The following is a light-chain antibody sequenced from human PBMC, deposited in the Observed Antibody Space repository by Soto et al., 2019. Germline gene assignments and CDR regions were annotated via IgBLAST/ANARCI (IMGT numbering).Light chain of an antibody. V-gene: IGLV3-1*01. CDR1: KLGDKY. CDR2: QDT. J-gene: IGLJ3*02. CDR3: QAWDSTTAV. Sequence: YELTQPPSVSVSPGQTASITCSGDKLGDKYVCWYQQKPGQSPVVVIYQDTERPSGIPERFSGSNSGDTATLTISGTQAMDEGDYYCQAWDSTTAVFGGGTKLTVL.